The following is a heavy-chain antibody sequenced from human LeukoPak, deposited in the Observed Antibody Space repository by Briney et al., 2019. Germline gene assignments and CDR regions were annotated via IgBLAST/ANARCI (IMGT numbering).Heavy chain of an antibody. J-gene: IGHJ4*02. CDR1: GGTFSSYA. CDR3: ARDREGDFWSGYQPYYFDY. Sequence: SVKVSCKASGGTFSSYAISWVRQAPGQGLEWMGGIIPIFGTANYAQKFQGRVTITADESTSTAYMELSSLRSEDTAVYYCARDREGDFWSGYQPYYFDYWGQGTLVTVSS. V-gene: IGHV1-69*13. D-gene: IGHD3-3*01. CDR2: IIPIFGTA.